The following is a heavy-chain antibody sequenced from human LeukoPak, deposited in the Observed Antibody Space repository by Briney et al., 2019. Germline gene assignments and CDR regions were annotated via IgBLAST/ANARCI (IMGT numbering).Heavy chain of an antibody. V-gene: IGHV3-48*01. CDR3: AREWQSYKELWLYDF. J-gene: IGHJ4*02. Sequence: GGSLRLSCAASGFTFSSYSMNWVRQAPGKGLEWVSYISSSSSTIYYADPVKGRFTISRDNAKNSLYLQMNSLRAEDTAVYYCAREWQSYKELWLYDFWGQGTLVTVSS. CDR2: ISSSSSTI. D-gene: IGHD3/OR15-3a*01. CDR1: GFTFSSYS.